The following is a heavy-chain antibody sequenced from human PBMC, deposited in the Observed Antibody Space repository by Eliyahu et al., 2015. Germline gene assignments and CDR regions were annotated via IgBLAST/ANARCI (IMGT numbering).Heavy chain of an antibody. CDR3: ARIHGRITIFGVGFDYYGMDV. Sequence: QVTLKESGPVLVKPTETLTLTCTVXGFSLSXARMGXSWIRQPPGKALEWLAHIFSNDEKSYSTSLKSRLTISKDTSKSQVVLTMTNMDPVDTATYYCARIHGRITIFGVGFDYYGMDVWGQGTTVTVSS. J-gene: IGHJ6*02. D-gene: IGHD3-3*01. CDR1: GFSLSXARMG. V-gene: IGHV2-26*01. CDR2: IFSNDEK.